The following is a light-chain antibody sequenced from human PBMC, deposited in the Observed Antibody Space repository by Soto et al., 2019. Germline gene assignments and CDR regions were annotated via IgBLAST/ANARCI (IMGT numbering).Light chain of an antibody. Sequence: SVLTQHPSASWSPGQSVTISCTGTISDVGGYNYVSWYQQHPGKAPKVIIYEVSKRPSGVPDRFSGSKSGSTASLTVSGLQAEDEADYYCSSYAVTNIFVFGTGTKV. V-gene: IGLV2-8*01. CDR3: SSYAVTNIFV. CDR1: ISDVGGYNY. CDR2: EVS. J-gene: IGLJ1*01.